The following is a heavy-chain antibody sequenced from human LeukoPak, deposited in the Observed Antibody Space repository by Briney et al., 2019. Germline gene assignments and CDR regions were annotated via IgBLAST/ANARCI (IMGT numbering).Heavy chain of an antibody. CDR1: GYTFTGYY. J-gene: IGHJ3*02. Sequence: EASVKVSCKASGYTFTGYYMHWVRQAPGQGLEWMGWINPNSGGTNYAQKFQGRVTMTRDTSISTAYMELSSLRSEDTAVYYCARDVGYYDSSGLRGAFDIWGQGTMVTVSS. V-gene: IGHV1-2*02. CDR2: INPNSGGT. CDR3: ARDVGYYDSSGLRGAFDI. D-gene: IGHD3-22*01.